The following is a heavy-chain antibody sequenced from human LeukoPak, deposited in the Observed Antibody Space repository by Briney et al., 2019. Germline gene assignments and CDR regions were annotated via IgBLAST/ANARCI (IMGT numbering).Heavy chain of an antibody. J-gene: IGHJ6*03. CDR3: AMNPPSSWTYYYYYMDV. V-gene: IGHV4-59*08. D-gene: IGHD6-13*01. CDR1: GGSISSYY. Sequence: SETLSLTCTVSGGSISSYYWSWIRQPPGKGLEWIGYIYYSGSTNYNPSLKSRVTISVDTSKNQFSLKLSSVTAADMAVYYCAMNPPSSWTYYYYYMDVWGKGTTVTVSS. CDR2: IYYSGST.